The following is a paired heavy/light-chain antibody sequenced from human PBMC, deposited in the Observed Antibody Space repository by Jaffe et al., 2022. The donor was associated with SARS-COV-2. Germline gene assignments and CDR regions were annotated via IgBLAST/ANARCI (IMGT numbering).Heavy chain of an antibody. V-gene: IGHV3-7*01. Sequence: EVQLVESGGGLVQPGGSLRLSCSASGFTFSNFWMGWVRQAPGTGLERVATIRQEGGEIFYLDSVKGRFTISRDNAENSLYLQMNNLRADDTAVYYCVRVGGSGWNRGENWFDPWGRGTLVTVSS. J-gene: IGHJ5*02. CDR3: VRVGGSGWNRGENWFDP. CDR1: GFTFSNFW. D-gene: IGHD6-19*01. CDR2: IRQEGGEI.
Light chain of an antibody. V-gene: IGKV3-20*01. Sequence: TVLTQSPGTLSLSPGERAILSCRATQIITHNYLAWYQQKPGQAPSLLIYGVSIRAPGIPDRFSGSGSGTDFTLTIGRLEPEDFAVYYCQQYGNSPLTFGGGTKVEIK. J-gene: IGKJ4*01. CDR3: QQYGNSPLT. CDR2: GVS. CDR1: QIITHNY.